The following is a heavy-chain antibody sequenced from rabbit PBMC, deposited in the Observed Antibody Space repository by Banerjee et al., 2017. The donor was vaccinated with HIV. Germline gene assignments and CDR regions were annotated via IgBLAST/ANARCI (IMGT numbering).Heavy chain of an antibody. CDR3: GRDRDGDAGYAAMPL. Sequence: VRQAPGKGLEWIACIYGGSSGTTYYASWAKGRFTLSKTSSTTVTLQMTSLTVADTATYFCGRDRDGDAGYAAMPLWGQGTLVTVS. V-gene: IGHV1S40*01. CDR2: IYGGSSGTT. D-gene: IGHD3-3*01. J-gene: IGHJ4*01.